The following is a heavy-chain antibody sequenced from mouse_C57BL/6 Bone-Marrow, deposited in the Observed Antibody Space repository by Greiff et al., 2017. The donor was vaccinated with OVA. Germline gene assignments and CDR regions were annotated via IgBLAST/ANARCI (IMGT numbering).Heavy chain of an antibody. Sequence: EVQLVESGGGLVKPGGSLKLSCAASGFTFSDYGMHWVRQAPEKGLEWVAYISSGSSTIYYADTVKGRFTISRDNAKNTLFLQMTSLRSEDTAMYYCARYGSSSYYFDYWGQGTTLTVSS. CDR2: ISSGSSTI. V-gene: IGHV5-17*01. CDR3: ARYGSSSYYFDY. D-gene: IGHD1-1*01. CDR1: GFTFSDYG. J-gene: IGHJ2*01.